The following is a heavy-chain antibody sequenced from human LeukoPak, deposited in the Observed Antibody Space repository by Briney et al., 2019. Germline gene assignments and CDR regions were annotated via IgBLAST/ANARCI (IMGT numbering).Heavy chain of an antibody. CDR1: GFTFSSYG. V-gene: IGHV3-30*03. CDR2: ISYDGSNK. D-gene: IGHD5-24*01. J-gene: IGHJ4*02. Sequence: PGGSLRLSCAASGFTFSSYGMHWVRQAPGKGLEWVAVISYDGSNKYYADSVKGRFTISRDNSKNTLYLQMNSLRAEDTAVYYCARECGDGYNYFDYWGQGTLVTVSS. CDR3: ARECGDGYNYFDY.